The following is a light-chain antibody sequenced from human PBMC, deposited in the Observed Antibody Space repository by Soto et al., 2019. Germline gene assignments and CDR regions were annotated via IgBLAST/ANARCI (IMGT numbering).Light chain of an antibody. CDR1: QSVNTN. Sequence: IQMTQSPSSLSGSVGDRVTITCRASQSVNTNLHWYQHRPGKAPKILIFATSTLQSGVPSRFSGSGSGTDFTLTITSLQSEDFATYYCQQARSFPVTFGQGTRLEIK. V-gene: IGKV1-39*01. CDR2: ATS. J-gene: IGKJ5*01. CDR3: QQARSFPVT.